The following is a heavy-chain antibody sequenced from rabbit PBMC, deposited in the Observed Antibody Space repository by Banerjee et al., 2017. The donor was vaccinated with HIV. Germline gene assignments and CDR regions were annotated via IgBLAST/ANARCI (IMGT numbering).Heavy chain of an antibody. Sequence: QSLEESGGGLVQPEGSLTLTCTASGFSFSSSYYMCWVRQAPGKGLEWIASINTGSGSTYYASWAKGRFTISKTSSTTVTLQMTSLTAADTATYFCARDPTGTSLWGQGTLVTVS. CDR2: INTGSGST. J-gene: IGHJ3*01. CDR1: GFSFSSSYY. CDR3: ARDPTGTSL. V-gene: IGHV1S40*01. D-gene: IGHD4-2*01.